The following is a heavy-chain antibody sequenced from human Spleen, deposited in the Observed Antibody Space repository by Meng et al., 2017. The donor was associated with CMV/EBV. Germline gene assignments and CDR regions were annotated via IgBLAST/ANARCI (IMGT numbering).Heavy chain of an antibody. V-gene: IGHV1-46*01. CDR2: SIPSGGST. CDR3: ARGPESSSSGPEDY. D-gene: IGHD6-6*01. Sequence: QWQPVPAVAKGKTPGSSVKVSYTPSGYTFTCYYMLWLHQAPEQGLEWMGISIPSGGSTNYEQKFQGRVTMTRDTSTSTVYMELSSLRSEDTAVYYRARGPESSSSGPEDYWGQGTLVTVSS. CDR1: GYTFTCYY. J-gene: IGHJ4*02.